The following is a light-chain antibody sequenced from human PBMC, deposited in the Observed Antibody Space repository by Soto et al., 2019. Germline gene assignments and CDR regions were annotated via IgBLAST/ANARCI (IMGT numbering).Light chain of an antibody. CDR2: GAS. Sequence: DIQMTQSPSSLSASVGARVSITCQASQDIRTSLSWFQQKRGRAPKLLLYGASNLETGVPSRFRGSGSGTDFTFTISSLPPEDIATYYCQHYDTLPPFTFGPGTKVDIK. V-gene: IGKV1-33*01. CDR1: QDIRTS. J-gene: IGKJ3*01. CDR3: QHYDTLPPFT.